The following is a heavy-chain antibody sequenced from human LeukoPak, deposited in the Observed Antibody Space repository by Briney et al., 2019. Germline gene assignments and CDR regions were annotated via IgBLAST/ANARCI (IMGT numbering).Heavy chain of an antibody. CDR2: INTNTGNP. D-gene: IGHD3-3*01. Sequence: GASVKVSCKASGYTFTSYAINWVRQAPGQGLEWMGWINTNTGNPTYAQGFTGRFVFSLDTSVSTAYLQISTLKAEDTAVYYCARNSIFGVIWDWGQGTLVTVSS. J-gene: IGHJ4*02. V-gene: IGHV7-4-1*02. CDR1: GYTFTSYA. CDR3: ARNSIFGVIWD.